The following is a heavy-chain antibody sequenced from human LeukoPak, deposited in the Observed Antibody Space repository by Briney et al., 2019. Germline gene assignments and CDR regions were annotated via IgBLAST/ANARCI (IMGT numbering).Heavy chain of an antibody. CDR3: AKATGYLL. J-gene: IGHJ4*02. CDR1: GFTFSSYG. CDR2: ISGSGGST. V-gene: IGHV3-23*01. D-gene: IGHD1-14*01. Sequence: GGSLRLPCAASGFTFSSYGMSWVRQAPGKGLEWVSAISGSGGSTYYADSVKGRFTISRDNSENTLFLRMNSLRAEDTAVYYCAKATGYLLRGQGTLVIVSS.